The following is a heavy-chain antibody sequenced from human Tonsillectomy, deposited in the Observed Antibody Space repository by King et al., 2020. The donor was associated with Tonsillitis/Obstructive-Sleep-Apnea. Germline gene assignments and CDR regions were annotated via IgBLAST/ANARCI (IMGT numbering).Heavy chain of an antibody. D-gene: IGHD4-17*01. J-gene: IGHJ3*02. CDR1: GFTFSSYS. CDR3: ARDLPGGDYAFDI. CDR2: ISSSSSYL. V-gene: IGHV3-21*01. Sequence: VQLVESGGGLVKPGGSLRLSCAASGFTFSSYSMNWVRQAPGKGLEWVSSISSSSSYLYYADSVKGRFTISRDNAKNTLYLQMNSLRAEDTAVYYCARDLPGGDYAFDIWGQGTMVTVSS.